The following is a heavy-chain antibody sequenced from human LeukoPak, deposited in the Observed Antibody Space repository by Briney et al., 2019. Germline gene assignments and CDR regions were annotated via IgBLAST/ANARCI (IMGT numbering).Heavy chain of an antibody. CDR3: ARDYGDYPGSYYYYGMDV. V-gene: IGHV4-59*01. Sequence: SETLSLTCTVSGGSISSYNWSWIRQPPGKGLEWIGYIYYSGSTNYNPSLKSRVTISVDTSKNQFSLKLSSVTAADTAVYYCARDYGDYPGSYYYYGMDVWGQGTTVTVSS. CDR2: IYYSGST. J-gene: IGHJ6*02. D-gene: IGHD4-17*01. CDR1: GGSISSYN.